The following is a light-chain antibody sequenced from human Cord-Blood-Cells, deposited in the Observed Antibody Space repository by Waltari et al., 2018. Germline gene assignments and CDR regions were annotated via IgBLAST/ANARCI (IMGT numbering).Light chain of an antibody. V-gene: IGLV2-23*01. CDR2: EDS. J-gene: IGLJ1*01. Sequence: QSALTPPASVSGSPGQSITISCTGTSSDVGSYNLVSWYQQHPGKAPKLVIYEDSKRPSGVSNRFSGSKSGNTASLTISGLQAEDEADYYCCSYAGSSTYVFGTGTKVTVL. CDR1: SSDVGSYNL. CDR3: CSYAGSSTYV.